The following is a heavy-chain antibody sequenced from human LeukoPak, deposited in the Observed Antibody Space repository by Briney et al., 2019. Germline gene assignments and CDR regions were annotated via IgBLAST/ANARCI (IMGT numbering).Heavy chain of an antibody. D-gene: IGHD1-26*01. CDR1: GGSINNYY. CDR2: IYYSGST. V-gene: IGHV4-59*01. CDR3: ARNIVGPRQVDY. Sequence: SETLSLTCTVSGGSINNYYWSWIRQPPGKGLEWIGYIYYSGSTNYNPSLKSRDTISVDTSNNQFSLKLTSVTAADTAVYYCARNIVGPRQVDYWGQGILVTVSS. J-gene: IGHJ4*02.